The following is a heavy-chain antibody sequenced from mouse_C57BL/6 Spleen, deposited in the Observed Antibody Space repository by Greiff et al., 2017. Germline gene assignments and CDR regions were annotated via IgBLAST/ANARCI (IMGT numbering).Heavy chain of an antibody. Sequence: EVKVEESGGGLVQPGGSLKLSCVASGFTFSNYWMNWVRQSPEKGLEWVAQIRLKSDNYATHYAESVKVRFTISRDDAKSSVFQQMINVSAQDTGIYYCTEYYGYDDMVAYWGQGTLVTVSA. CDR2: IRLKSDNYAT. CDR3: TEYYGYDDMVAY. J-gene: IGHJ3*01. D-gene: IGHD2-2*01. CDR1: GFTFSNYW. V-gene: IGHV6-3*01.